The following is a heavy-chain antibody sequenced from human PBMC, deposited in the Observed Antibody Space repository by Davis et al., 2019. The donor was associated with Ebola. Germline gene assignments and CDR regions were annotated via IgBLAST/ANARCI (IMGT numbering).Heavy chain of an antibody. J-gene: IGHJ6*02. D-gene: IGHD3-3*01. CDR3: ARAIFGGVSMDF. Sequence: PGGSLRLSCAASGFIFRIYDMHWVRQVPGKGLEWVSSIGTAGDTYYPGSVKGRFTISRENVKNSLYLQKNSLRTGDTAVYYCARAIFGGVSMDFWGQGTTVTVSS. CDR1: GFIFRIYD. V-gene: IGHV3-13*01. CDR2: IGTAGDT.